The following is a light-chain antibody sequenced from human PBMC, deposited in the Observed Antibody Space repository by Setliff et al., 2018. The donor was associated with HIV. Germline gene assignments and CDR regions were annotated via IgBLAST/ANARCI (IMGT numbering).Light chain of an antibody. CDR1: SGDVGRYNL. J-gene: IGLJ1*01. CDR3: CSNTGSNTYV. Sequence: QSALAQPASVSGSPGQSITISCTGTSGDVGRYNLVSWYQQQPGKPPKLMIYQASKRPSGVSNRFSGSKSGNTASLTISGLQAEDEADYYCCSNTGSNTYVFGPGTKVTVL. CDR2: QAS. V-gene: IGLV2-23*01.